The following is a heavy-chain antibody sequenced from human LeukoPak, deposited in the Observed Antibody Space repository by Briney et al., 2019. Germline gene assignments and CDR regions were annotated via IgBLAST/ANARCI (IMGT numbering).Heavy chain of an antibody. Sequence: SETLSLTCAVSGGSISNYYWTWVRQPPGKGLEWIGYIYYSGSTNYNPSLKSRVTISVDTSKNQFSLKLSSVTAADTAVYYCARDYYDILTGYKYFDYWGQGTLVTVSS. D-gene: IGHD3-9*01. J-gene: IGHJ4*02. CDR3: ARDYYDILTGYKYFDY. CDR2: IYYSGST. V-gene: IGHV4-59*01. CDR1: GGSISNYY.